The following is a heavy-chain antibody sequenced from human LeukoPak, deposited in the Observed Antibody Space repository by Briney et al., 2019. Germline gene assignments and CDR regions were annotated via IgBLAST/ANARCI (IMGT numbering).Heavy chain of an antibody. CDR2: IFSSGSTI. D-gene: IGHD1-26*01. J-gene: IGHJ3*02. Sequence: GGSLRLSHAPSGFTLWDYYMSWMPPAPGERVEWVSYIFSSGSTIYYADSVKGRFAISTDNAKNSLYLQMNSLRAEDTDVYYCAREATPDAFDIWGQGTMVTVSS. V-gene: IGHV3-11*01. CDR3: AREATPDAFDI. CDR1: GFTLWDYY.